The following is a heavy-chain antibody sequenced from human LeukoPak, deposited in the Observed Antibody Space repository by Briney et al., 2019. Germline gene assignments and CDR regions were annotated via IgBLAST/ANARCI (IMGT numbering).Heavy chain of an antibody. Sequence: SETLSLTCAVYGGSFSGYYWSWIRQPPGKGLEWIGEINHSGSTDYNPSLKSRVTISVDTSKNQFSLKLSSVTAADTAVYYCARASWSGYFPNGYYYGMDVWGQGTTVTVSS. D-gene: IGHD3-3*01. V-gene: IGHV4-34*01. J-gene: IGHJ6*02. CDR3: ARASWSGYFPNGYYYGMDV. CDR1: GGSFSGYY. CDR2: INHSGST.